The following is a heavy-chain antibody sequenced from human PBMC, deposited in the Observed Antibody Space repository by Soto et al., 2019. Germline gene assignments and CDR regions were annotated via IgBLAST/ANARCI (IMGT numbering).Heavy chain of an antibody. CDR2: IIPIFGTA. D-gene: IGHD5-18*01. V-gene: IGHV1-69*06. J-gene: IGHJ5*02. CDR3: ARVKLDTAMVQKQGGTPNWFDP. CDR1: GGTFSSYA. Sequence: SVKVSCKASGGTFSSYAISWVRQAPGQGLEWMGGIIPIFGTANYAQKFQGRVTITADKSTSTAYMELSSLRSEDTAVYYCARVKLDTAMVQKQGGTPNWFDPWGQGTLVTVSS.